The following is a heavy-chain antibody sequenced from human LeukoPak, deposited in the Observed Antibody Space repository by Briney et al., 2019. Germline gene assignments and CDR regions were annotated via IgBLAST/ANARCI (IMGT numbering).Heavy chain of an antibody. Sequence: GGSLRLSCAASGFTFDDYGMSWVRQAPGKGLEWVSGISWNSGSIGYADSVKGRFTISRDNAKNSLYLQMNSLRAEDTALYYCAKTLTYYYDSSGYGFDYWGQGTLVTVSS. CDR2: ISWNSGSI. CDR3: AKTLTYYYDSSGYGFDY. J-gene: IGHJ4*02. CDR1: GFTFDDYG. V-gene: IGHV3-9*01. D-gene: IGHD3-22*01.